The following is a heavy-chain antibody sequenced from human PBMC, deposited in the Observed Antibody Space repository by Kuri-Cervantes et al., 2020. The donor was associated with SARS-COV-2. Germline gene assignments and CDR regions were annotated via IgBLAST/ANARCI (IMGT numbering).Heavy chain of an antibody. CDR1: GGSIGGSHY. J-gene: IGHJ4*02. D-gene: IGHD3-9*01. CDR2: IYTSGST. Sequence: SETLSLTCTVSGGSIGGSHYWTWIRQPAGKGLEWIGHIYTSGSTRYNPSLKSRVTISVDTSKNQFSLKLSSVTAADTAVYYCARRAGYYYFDYWGQGTLVTVSS. CDR3: ARRAGYYYFDY. V-gene: IGHV4-61*09.